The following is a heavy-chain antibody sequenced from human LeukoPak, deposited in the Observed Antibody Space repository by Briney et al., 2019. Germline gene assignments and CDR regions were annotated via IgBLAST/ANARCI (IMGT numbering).Heavy chain of an antibody. J-gene: IGHJ5*02. CDR1: VYTFTGYY. D-gene: IGHD2-2*01. CDR2: INPKSGGT. V-gene: IGHV1-2*02. CDR3: AREEYGFDP. Sequence: GASVKVSCKASVYTFTGYYMHWVRQAPGQGLEWMGWINPKSGGTNYAQKFQGRVTMTRDTSIHTAYMELSRLRSDDTAVYYCAREEYGFDPWGQGTLVTVSS.